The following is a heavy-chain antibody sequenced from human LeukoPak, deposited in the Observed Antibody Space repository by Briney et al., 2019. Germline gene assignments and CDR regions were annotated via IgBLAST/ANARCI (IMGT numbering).Heavy chain of an antibody. J-gene: IGHJ4*02. CDR2: ISNSGSSI. Sequence: GGSLRLSCAASGFTFSSYAMHWVRQAPGKGLEWVSYISNSGSSIYYAGSVEGRFTVSRDNAKTSLYLQMNSLRAEDTAVYYCVREGGSGSYSEYWGQGTLVTVSS. V-gene: IGHV3-48*01. CDR3: VREGGSGSYSEY. CDR1: GFTFSSYA. D-gene: IGHD3-10*01.